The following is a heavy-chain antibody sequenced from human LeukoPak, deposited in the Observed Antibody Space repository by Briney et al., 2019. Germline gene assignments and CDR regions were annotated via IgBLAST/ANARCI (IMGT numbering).Heavy chain of an antibody. CDR2: ISGDGGRT. J-gene: IGHJ2*01. CDR1: GFSIDDYA. V-gene: IGHV3-43*02. Sequence: GGSLRLSCAASGFSIDDYAMHWVRQAPGKGLEWVSLISGDGGRTYYADSVKGRFTISRDNSKNSLYLQMNSLRTEDTALYYCAKDWEKIYWYFDLWGRGTLVTASS. D-gene: IGHD1-26*01. CDR3: AKDWEKIYWYFDL.